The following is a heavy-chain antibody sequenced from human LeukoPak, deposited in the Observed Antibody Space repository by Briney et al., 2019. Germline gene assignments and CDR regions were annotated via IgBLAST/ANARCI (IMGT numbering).Heavy chain of an antibody. Sequence: GGSLRLSCAASGFTFSSYWMHWVRQAPGKGLVWVSHINTDGSTTNYADSVKGRFTISRDDAKNTLYLQMNSLRAEDTAIYYCARDEILISRFDPWGQGTLVTVSS. CDR3: ARDEILISRFDP. D-gene: IGHD3/OR15-3a*01. CDR2: INTDGSTT. J-gene: IGHJ5*02. V-gene: IGHV3-74*01. CDR1: GFTFSSYW.